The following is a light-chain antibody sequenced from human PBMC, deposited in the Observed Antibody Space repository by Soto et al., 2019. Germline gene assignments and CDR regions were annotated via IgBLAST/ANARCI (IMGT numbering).Light chain of an antibody. J-gene: IGKJ2*03. CDR2: AAS. Sequence: DILMTQSPPSLAASVGDRVTITCRASESVSKYVNWYQQKPGKAPNLLIYAASSLHIGVPSRFSGSGSGTDFTLTINSLQPEDFATYYCQQSYSAPQYSFGQGTKLEIK. V-gene: IGKV1-39*01. CDR1: ESVSKY. CDR3: QQSYSAPQYS.